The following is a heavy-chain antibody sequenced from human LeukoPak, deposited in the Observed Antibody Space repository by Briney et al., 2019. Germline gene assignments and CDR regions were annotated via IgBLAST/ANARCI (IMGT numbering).Heavy chain of an antibody. J-gene: IGHJ4*02. CDR2: INTYTGNP. D-gene: IGHD4-17*01. V-gene: IGHV7-4-1*02. CDR3: ARKGVLDDYGVDLDY. CDR1: GYTFTSYA. Sequence: GASVKVSCKASGYTFTSYAMNWVRQAPGQGLEWMGWINTYTGNPTYAQGFTGRFVFSLDTSVSTAYLQISSLKAEDTAVYYCARKGVLDDYGVDLDYWGQGTLVTVSS.